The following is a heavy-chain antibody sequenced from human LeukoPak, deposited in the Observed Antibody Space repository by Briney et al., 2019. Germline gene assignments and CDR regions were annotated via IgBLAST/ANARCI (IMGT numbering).Heavy chain of an antibody. D-gene: IGHD3-22*01. V-gene: IGHV3-53*01. Sequence: GFLRLSCAASGFTVSSNYMSWVRQAPGKGLEWVSVIYSGGSTYYADSVKGRFTISRDNSKNTLYLQMNSLRAEDTDVYYCASQHNYYYDSSGLDYWGQGTLVTVSS. J-gene: IGHJ4*02. CDR2: IYSGGST. CDR3: ASQHNYYYDSSGLDY. CDR1: GFTVSSNY.